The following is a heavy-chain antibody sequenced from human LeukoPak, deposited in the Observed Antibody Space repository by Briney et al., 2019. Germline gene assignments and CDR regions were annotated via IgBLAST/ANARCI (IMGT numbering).Heavy chain of an antibody. D-gene: IGHD6-25*01. CDR1: GFTFSSYS. J-gene: IGHJ3*02. V-gene: IGHV3-21*01. Sequence: PGGSLRLSCAASGFTFSSYSMNWVRQAPGKGLEWVSSISSSSSYIYYADSVKGRFTISRDNAKNSLYLQMNSLRAEDTAVYYCARQPSSGTDAFDIWGQGTMVTVSS. CDR2: ISSSSSYI. CDR3: ARQPSSGTDAFDI.